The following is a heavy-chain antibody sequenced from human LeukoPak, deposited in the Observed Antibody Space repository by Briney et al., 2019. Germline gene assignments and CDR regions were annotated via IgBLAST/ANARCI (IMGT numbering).Heavy chain of an antibody. CDR3: ARAGFYGEHEFDY. J-gene: IGHJ4*02. Sequence: GGSLRLSCAASGFTLSSYAMHWVRQAPGKGLEYVSAISSNGGSTYYANSVKGRFTISRDNSKNTLYLQMGSLRAEDMAVYYCARAGFYGEHEFDYWGQGTLVTVSS. D-gene: IGHD4-17*01. V-gene: IGHV3-64*01. CDR1: GFTLSSYA. CDR2: ISSNGGST.